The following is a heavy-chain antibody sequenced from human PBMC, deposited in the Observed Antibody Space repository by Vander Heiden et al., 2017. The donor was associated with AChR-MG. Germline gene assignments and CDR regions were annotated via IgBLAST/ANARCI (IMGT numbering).Heavy chain of an antibody. CDR1: GFTFGSYA. V-gene: IGHV3-23*01. CDR2: ISGSGGST. D-gene: IGHD6-6*01. Sequence: EVQPLESAGGLVQPGGSLRPSCAAPGFTFGSYAMSWVRQAPGKGLEWVSAISGSGGSTYYADSVKGRFTISRDNSKNTLYLQMNSLRAEDTAVYYCAKLVQGSSSNWFDPWGQGTLVTVSS. CDR3: AKLVQGSSSNWFDP. J-gene: IGHJ5*02.